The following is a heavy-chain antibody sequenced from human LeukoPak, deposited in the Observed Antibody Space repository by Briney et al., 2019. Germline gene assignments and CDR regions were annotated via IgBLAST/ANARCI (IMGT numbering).Heavy chain of an antibody. CDR3: ARARRPYGSGSYFDY. J-gene: IGHJ4*02. CDR2: NSSSSSYI. V-gene: IGHV3-21*01. D-gene: IGHD3-10*01. Sequence: GGSLRLSCAASGFTFSSNSMNWVRQAPGKGLEWVSSNSSSSSYIYYADSVKGRFTVSRDNAKSSLYLQMNILRAEDTAVYYCARARRPYGSGSYFDYWGQGTLVTVSS. CDR1: GFTFSSNS.